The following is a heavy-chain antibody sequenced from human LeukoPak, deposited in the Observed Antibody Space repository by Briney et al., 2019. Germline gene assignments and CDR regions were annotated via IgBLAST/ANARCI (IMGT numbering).Heavy chain of an antibody. D-gene: IGHD3-10*01. Sequence: GSLRLSRAASGFTFSGYAMTWVRQPPGKGLEWIGEINHSGSTNYNPSLKSRVTISVDTSKNQFSLKLSSVTAADTAVYYCARGLRITMVRGVIGFDYWGQGTLVTVSS. V-gene: IGHV4-34*01. CDR3: ARGLRITMVRGVIGFDY. CDR2: INHSGST. CDR1: GFTFSGYA. J-gene: IGHJ4*02.